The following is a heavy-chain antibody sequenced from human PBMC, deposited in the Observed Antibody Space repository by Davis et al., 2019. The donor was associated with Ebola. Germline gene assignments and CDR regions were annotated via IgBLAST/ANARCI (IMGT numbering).Heavy chain of an antibody. V-gene: IGHV3-53*01. CDR3: ARGGPAAIEDYYYGMDV. CDR2: IYSGGST. D-gene: IGHD2-2*01. CDR1: GFTVSSNY. Sequence: GESLKISCAASGFTVSSNYMSWVRQAPGKGLEWVSVIYSGGSTYYADSVKGRFTISRDNSKNTLYLQMNSLRAEDTAVYYCARGGPAAIEDYYYGMDVWGQGTTVTVSS. J-gene: IGHJ6*02.